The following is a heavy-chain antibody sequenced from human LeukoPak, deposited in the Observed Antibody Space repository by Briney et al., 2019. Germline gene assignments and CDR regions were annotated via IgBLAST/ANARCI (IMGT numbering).Heavy chain of an antibody. D-gene: IGHD3-16*02. Sequence: KPSETLSLTCTVSGGSISSGSYYWSWIRQPAGKGLEWIGRIYTSGSTNYNPSLKSRVTISVDTSKNQFSLKLSSVTAADTAVYYCARILTSRAPPHYVWGTCRKGPFDYWGQGTQATVSS. J-gene: IGHJ4*02. CDR2: IYTSGST. V-gene: IGHV4-61*02. CDR3: ARILTSRAPPHYVWGTCRKGPFDY. CDR1: GGSISSGSYY.